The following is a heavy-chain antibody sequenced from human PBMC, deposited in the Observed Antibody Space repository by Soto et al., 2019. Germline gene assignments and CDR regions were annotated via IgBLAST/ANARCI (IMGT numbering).Heavy chain of an antibody. CDR3: ARDRSRSSYRSLYFDY. V-gene: IGHV4-38-2*02. CDR1: GYSLSSGYY. CDR2: IYHSGST. D-gene: IGHD6-13*01. J-gene: IGHJ4*02. Sequence: SETLSLTCAVSGYSLSSGYYWGWIRQPPGKGLEWIGSIYHSGSTYYNPSLKSRVTISVDTSKNQFSLKLSSVTAADTAVYYCARDRSRSSYRSLYFDYWGQGTLVTVSS.